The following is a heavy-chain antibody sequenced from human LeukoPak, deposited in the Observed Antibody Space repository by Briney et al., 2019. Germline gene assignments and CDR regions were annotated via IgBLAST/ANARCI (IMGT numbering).Heavy chain of an antibody. J-gene: IGHJ4*02. V-gene: IGHV4-59*08. CDR3: ARCSPDYYDSRDLGYFDY. Sequence: PSETLSLTCAVHGGSFSGYYWSWIRQPPGKGLEWIGYFYYSGSTNYNPSLKSRVTISVDTSKNQFSLKLSSVTAADTAMYYCARCSPDYYDSRDLGYFDYWGQGTLVTVSS. CDR2: FYYSGST. D-gene: IGHD3-22*01. CDR1: GGSFSGYY.